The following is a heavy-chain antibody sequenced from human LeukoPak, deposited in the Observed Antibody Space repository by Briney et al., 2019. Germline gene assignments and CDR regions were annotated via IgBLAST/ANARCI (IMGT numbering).Heavy chain of an antibody. CDR1: GYTFTGYY. V-gene: IGHV1-2*04. CDR3: ARDLRRVRYFDWLASDYYFDY. D-gene: IGHD3-9*01. Sequence: ASVKVSCKASGYTFTGYYMHWVRQAPGQGLEWMGWINPNSGGTNYAQKFQGWVTMTRDTSISTAYMELSRLRSDDTAVYYCARDLRRVRYFDWLASDYYFDYWGQGTLVTVSS. J-gene: IGHJ4*02. CDR2: INPNSGGT.